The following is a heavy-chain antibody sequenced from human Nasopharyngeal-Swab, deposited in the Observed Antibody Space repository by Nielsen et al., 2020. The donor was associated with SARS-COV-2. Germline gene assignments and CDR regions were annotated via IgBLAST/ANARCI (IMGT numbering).Heavy chain of an antibody. CDR1: GFTFSSYA. J-gene: IGHJ1*01. D-gene: IGHD6-19*01. Sequence: GGSLRLSCAASGFTFSSYAMSWVRQAPGKGLEWVSAISGSGGSTYYADSVKGRFTISRGNSKNTLYLQMNSLRAEDTAVYYCAKDPYSSGWYGEYFQHWGQGTLVTVSS. CDR3: AKDPYSSGWYGEYFQH. V-gene: IGHV3-23*01. CDR2: ISGSGGST.